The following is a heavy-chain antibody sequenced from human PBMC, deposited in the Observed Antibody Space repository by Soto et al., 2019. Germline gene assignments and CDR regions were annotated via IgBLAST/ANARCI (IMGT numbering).Heavy chain of an antibody. CDR1: GFTFSSSS. CDR3: AAEPSPRGPGY. J-gene: IGHJ4*02. CDR2: IVVGSGNT. V-gene: IGHV1-58*01. Sequence: SVKVSCKASGFTFSSSSVQWVRQARGQRLEWIGWIVVGSGNTDYAEKFQERVTITRDMSTSTAYMELSSLRSEDTAVYYCAAEPSPRGPGYWGQGTLVTVSS.